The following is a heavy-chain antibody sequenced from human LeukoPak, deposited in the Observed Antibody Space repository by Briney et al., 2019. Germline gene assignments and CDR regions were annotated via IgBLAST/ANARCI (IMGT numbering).Heavy chain of an antibody. V-gene: IGHV3-21*01. CDR2: ISSSSSYI. D-gene: IGHD6-19*01. CDR3: ARRAVAGAFDY. J-gene: IGHJ4*02. CDR1: GFTFSSYS. Sequence: GGFLRFSGAASGFTFSSYSMNWVGQAPGKGLKWFSSISSSSSYIYYADSVKGRFTITRDNPKNSLYMQMNSLRAEDTAVYYCARRAVAGAFDYWGQGTLVTVSS.